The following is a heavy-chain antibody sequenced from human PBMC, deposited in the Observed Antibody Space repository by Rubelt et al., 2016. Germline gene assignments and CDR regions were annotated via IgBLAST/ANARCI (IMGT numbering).Heavy chain of an antibody. D-gene: IGHD2-2*01. J-gene: IGHJ5*02. CDR1: GFSLSTSGVG. CDR3: AHSFISGYCSSTSCRNWFDP. CDR2: IYWDDDK. V-gene: IGHV2-5*02. Sequence: QITLKESGPTLVKPTQTLTLTCTFSGFSLSTSGVGVGWIRQPPGKALEWLALIYWDDDKRYSPSLKSRLTITKDTSKNQVVLTMTNMDPVDTATYYCAHSFISGYCSSTSCRNWFDPWGQGTLVTVSS.